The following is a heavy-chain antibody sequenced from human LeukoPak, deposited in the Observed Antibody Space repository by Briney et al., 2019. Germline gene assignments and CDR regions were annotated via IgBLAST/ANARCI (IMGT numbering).Heavy chain of an antibody. V-gene: IGHV3-21*01. CDR1: GFTFSSYS. Sequence: GGSLRLSCAASGFTFSSYSMNWVRQAPGKGLEWASSISSSSSYIYYADSVKARFTISRDNAKNSLYLQMNSLRAEDTAVYYCAREAPYYYDSSPCPFDYWGQGTLVTVSS. J-gene: IGHJ4*02. D-gene: IGHD3-22*01. CDR2: ISSSSSYI. CDR3: AREAPYYYDSSPCPFDY.